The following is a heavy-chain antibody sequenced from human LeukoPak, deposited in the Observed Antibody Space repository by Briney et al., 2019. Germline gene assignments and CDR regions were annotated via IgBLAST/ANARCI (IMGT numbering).Heavy chain of an antibody. CDR2: INHSGST. CDR1: GGSFSGYY. V-gene: IGHV4-34*01. Sequence: PSETLSLTCAVYGGSFSGYYWSWIRQPPGKGLEWIGEINHSGSTNYNPSLKSRVTISVDTSKNQFSLKLSSVTVADTAVYYCARAPNWFDPWGQGTLVTVSS. J-gene: IGHJ5*02. CDR3: ARAPNWFDP.